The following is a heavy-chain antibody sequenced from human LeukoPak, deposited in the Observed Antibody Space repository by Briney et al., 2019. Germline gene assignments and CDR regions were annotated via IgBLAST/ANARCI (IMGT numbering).Heavy chain of an antibody. V-gene: IGHV3-33*08. J-gene: IGHJ4*02. D-gene: IGHD6-13*01. Sequence: GGSLRLSCAASGFTFSTYGLHWVRQAPGKGLEWVALIWYDGSKKYYADSVKGRFTISRDYSKNTLYLQMNSLRVEDTAVYYCARDFESWSFDYWGQGSLVTVPS. CDR3: ARDFESWSFDY. CDR1: GFTFSTYG. CDR2: IWYDGSKK.